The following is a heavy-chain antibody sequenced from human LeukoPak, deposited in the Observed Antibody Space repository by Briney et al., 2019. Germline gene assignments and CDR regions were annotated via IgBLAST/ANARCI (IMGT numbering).Heavy chain of an antibody. CDR2: INPNSGGT. CDR3: ARPTTLTDYDACDI. D-gene: IGHD4-17*01. V-gene: IGHV1-2*02. CDR1: GYTFTAYY. J-gene: IGHJ3*02. Sequence: ASVKVSCKTSGYTFTAYYMHWVRQAPGPGLEWMGWINPNSGGTNYAQKFQGRVTMTRDTSLSTAYMELNSLGSDDTAVYYCARPTTLTDYDACDIWGQGTMVTVS.